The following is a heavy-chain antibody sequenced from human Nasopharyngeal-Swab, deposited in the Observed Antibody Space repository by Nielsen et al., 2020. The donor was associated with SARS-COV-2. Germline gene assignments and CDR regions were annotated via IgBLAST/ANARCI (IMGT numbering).Heavy chain of an antibody. CDR1: GFTFSSYA. CDR3: ARDWRQLVSYYFDC. Sequence: GGSLRLSCAASGFTFSSYAMHWVRQAPGKGLEWVAVISYDGSNKYYADSVKGRFTISRDNSKNTLYLQMNSLRAEDTAVYYCARDWRQLVSYYFDCWGQGTLVTVSS. D-gene: IGHD6-13*01. CDR2: ISYDGSNK. J-gene: IGHJ4*02. V-gene: IGHV3-30-3*01.